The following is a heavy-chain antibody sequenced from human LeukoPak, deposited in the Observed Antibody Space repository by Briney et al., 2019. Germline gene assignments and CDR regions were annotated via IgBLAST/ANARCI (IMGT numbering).Heavy chain of an antibody. CDR1: GGYISSSSYY. V-gene: IGHV4-39*01. J-gene: IGHJ4*02. CDR2: IYYSGST. D-gene: IGHD6-13*01. Sequence: SETLSLTCTVSGGYISSSSYYWGWIRQPPGKGLEWIGSIYYSGSTYYNPSLKSRVTISVDTSKNQFSLKLSSVTAADTAVYYCARPIAAAWDFDYWGQGTLVTVSS. CDR3: ARPIAAAWDFDY.